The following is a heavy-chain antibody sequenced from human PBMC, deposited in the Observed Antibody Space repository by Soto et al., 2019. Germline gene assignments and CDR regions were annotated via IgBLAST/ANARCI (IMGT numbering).Heavy chain of an antibody. CDR3: ATTVVRGVIIDYYYGMDV. V-gene: IGHV1-24*01. D-gene: IGHD3-10*01. CDR2: FDPEDGET. J-gene: IGHJ6*02. Sequence: GASVKVSFKVSGYTLTELSMHWVRQAPGKGLEWMGGFDPEDGETIYAQKFQGRVTMTEDTSTDTAYMELSSLRSEDTAVYYCATTVVRGVIIDYYYGMDVWGQGTTVTVSS. CDR1: GYTLTELS.